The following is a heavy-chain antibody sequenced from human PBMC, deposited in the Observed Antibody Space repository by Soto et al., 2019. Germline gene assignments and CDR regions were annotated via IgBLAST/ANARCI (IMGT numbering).Heavy chain of an antibody. D-gene: IGHD5-18*01. CDR2: IYYSGST. CDR3: ARRAAMVLDL. Sequence: QVQLQESGPGLVKPSQTLSLTCTVSGGSISSGGYYWSWIRQHPGKGLEWIGYIYYSGSTYYNPSLKSRFIISVDTSKNQFSLKLSPVTAADTAVYYCARRAAMVLDLWGQGTLVTVSS. V-gene: IGHV4-31*03. J-gene: IGHJ5*02. CDR1: GGSISSGGYY.